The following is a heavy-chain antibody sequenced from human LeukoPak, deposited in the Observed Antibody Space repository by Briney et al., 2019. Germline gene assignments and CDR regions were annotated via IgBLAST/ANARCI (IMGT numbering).Heavy chain of an antibody. J-gene: IGHJ3*02. CDR3: ARDPGWSSFDI. D-gene: IGHD2-15*01. CDR2: INQDAGTT. Sequence: GGSLRLSCVASGFSFTSYWVSWVRQAPGKGLEFVANINQDAGTTNYVDSVKGRFTISRDNAENSLYPQMSSLRAEDTALYYCARDPGWSSFDIWGQGIMVNVSS. CDR1: GFSFTSYW. V-gene: IGHV3-7*01.